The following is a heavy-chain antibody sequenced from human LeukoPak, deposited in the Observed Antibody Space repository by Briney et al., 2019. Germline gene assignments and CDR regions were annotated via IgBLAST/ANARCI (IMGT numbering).Heavy chain of an antibody. D-gene: IGHD6-19*01. CDR1: GYTFTSYD. CDR2: MNPNSGNT. J-gene: IGHJ5*02. V-gene: IGHV1-8*01. Sequence: SVKVSCKASGYTFTSYDINWVRQATGQGLEWMGWMNPNSGNTGYAQKFQGRVTMTRNTSISTAYMELSSLRSEDTAVYYCARGRIAVAGRVWFDPWGQGTLVTVSS. CDR3: ARGRIAVAGRVWFDP.